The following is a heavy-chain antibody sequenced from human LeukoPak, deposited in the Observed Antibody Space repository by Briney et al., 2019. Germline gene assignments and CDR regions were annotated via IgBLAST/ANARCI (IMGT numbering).Heavy chain of an antibody. D-gene: IGHD6-25*01. CDR2: ISSSSSTI. CDR3: PRASGGDY. CDR1: GFTFSSYS. V-gene: IGHV3-48*01. Sequence: GGSLRLSCAASGFTFSSYSMNWVRQAPGKGLEWVSYISSSSSTIYYADSVKGRFTISRHNAKNSLYLQMNGLSPEATAVYYCPRASGGDYWGQGTLVPVAS. J-gene: IGHJ4*02.